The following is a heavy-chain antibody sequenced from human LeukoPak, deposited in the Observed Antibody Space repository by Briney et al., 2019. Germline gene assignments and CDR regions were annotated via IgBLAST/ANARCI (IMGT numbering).Heavy chain of an antibody. Sequence: ASVKVSCKASGYTFTSYGISWVRQAPGQGLEWMGWINPNSGSTSYAQKFQGRVTMTRDMSTSTVYMELSSLRSEDTAVYYCAREPDDFWSGYYYYYYYMDVWGKGTTVTVSS. J-gene: IGHJ6*03. CDR2: INPNSGST. D-gene: IGHD3-3*01. CDR3: AREPDDFWSGYYYYYYYMDV. V-gene: IGHV1-18*01. CDR1: GYTFTSYG.